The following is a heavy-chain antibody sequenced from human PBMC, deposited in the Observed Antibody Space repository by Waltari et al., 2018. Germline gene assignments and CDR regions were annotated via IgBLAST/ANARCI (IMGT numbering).Heavy chain of an antibody. V-gene: IGHV3-11*04. J-gene: IGHJ4*02. D-gene: IGHD4-17*01. CDR1: GGSFSGYY. CDR2: ISSSSSTI. CDR3: ARDEYGGRLSDY. Sequence: QVQLQQWGAGLLKPSETLSLTCAVYGGSFSGYYWSWIRQPPGKGLEWVSYISSSSSTIYYADSVKGRFTISRDNAKNSLYLQMNSLRAEDTAVYYCARDEYGGRLSDYWGQGTLVTVSS.